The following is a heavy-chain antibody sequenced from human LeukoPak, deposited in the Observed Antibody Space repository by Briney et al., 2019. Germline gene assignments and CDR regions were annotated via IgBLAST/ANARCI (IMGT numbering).Heavy chain of an antibody. CDR3: ARGTEDYGGSPDATIRRPFAI. D-gene: IGHD4-23*01. CDR2: VSYGGTNK. V-gene: IGHV3-30*03. Sequence: GRSLRLSCAASGFTFSNYGMHWVRQAPGKGLEWVAVVSYGGTNKYYADSVKGRFTISRVNSKNTLYLQMNSLRAGDTAMYYCARGTEDYGGSPDATIRRPFAIWGQGTLVTVST. J-gene: IGHJ3*02. CDR1: GFTFSNYG.